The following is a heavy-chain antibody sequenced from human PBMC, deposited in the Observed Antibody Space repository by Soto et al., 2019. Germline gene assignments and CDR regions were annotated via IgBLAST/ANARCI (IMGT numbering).Heavy chain of an antibody. V-gene: IGHV2-5*02. J-gene: IGHJ4*02. CDR3: AHTLRGYSGYDYFDY. CDR2: IYWDDDK. CDR1: GFSLSTSGVG. D-gene: IGHD5-12*01. Sequence: QITLKESGPPLVKPTQTLTLTCTFSGFSLSTSGVGVGWIRQPPGKALEWLALIYWDDDKRYSPSLKSRLTITKDTSKNQVVLTMTNMDPVDTATYYCAHTLRGYSGYDYFDYWGQGTLVTVSS.